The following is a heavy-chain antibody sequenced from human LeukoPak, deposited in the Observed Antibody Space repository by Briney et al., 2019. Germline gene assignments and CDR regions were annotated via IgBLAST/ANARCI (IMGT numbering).Heavy chain of an antibody. CDR2: MNPNSGNT. V-gene: IGHV1-8*01. D-gene: IGHD6-13*01. CDR3: ARVDSGSWLLPRYYCYFGLDL. Sequence: ASVKVSCKASGYTFTSYDINWVRQATGQGLEWMGWMNPNSGNTGYAQKFQGRVTMTRNTSISTAYMELSSLRSEDTAVYYCARVDSGSWLLPRYYCYFGLDLWGQGTTVTVSS. CDR1: GYTFTSYD. J-gene: IGHJ6*02.